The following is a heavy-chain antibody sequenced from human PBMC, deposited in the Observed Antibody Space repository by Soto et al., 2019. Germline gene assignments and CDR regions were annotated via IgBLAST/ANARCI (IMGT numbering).Heavy chain of an antibody. D-gene: IGHD3-16*01. CDR2: ISYDGSNK. J-gene: IGHJ6*02. Sequence: GGSLRLSCAASGFTFSSYGMHWVRQAPGKGLEWVAVISYDGSNKYYADSVKGRFTISRDNSKNTLYLQMNSLRAEDTAVYYCAKEFGGMDVWGQGTTVTSP. CDR3: AKEFGGMDV. V-gene: IGHV3-30*18. CDR1: GFTFSSYG.